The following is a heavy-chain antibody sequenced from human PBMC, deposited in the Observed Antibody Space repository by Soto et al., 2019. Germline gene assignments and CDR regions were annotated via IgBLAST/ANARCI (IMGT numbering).Heavy chain of an antibody. CDR3: ARGTVDIVVVVAATSVVAEYFQH. Sequence: SETLSLTCAVYGGSFSGYYWSWIRQPPGKGLEWIGEINHSGSTNYNPSLKSRVTISVDTSKNQFSLKLSSVTAADTAVYYCARGTVDIVVVVAATSVVAEYFQHWGQGTLVTVSS. D-gene: IGHD2-15*01. V-gene: IGHV4-34*01. CDR2: INHSGST. J-gene: IGHJ1*01. CDR1: GGSFSGYY.